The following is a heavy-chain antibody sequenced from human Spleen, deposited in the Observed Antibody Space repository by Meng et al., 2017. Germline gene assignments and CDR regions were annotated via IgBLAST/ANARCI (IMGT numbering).Heavy chain of an antibody. Sequence: GESLKISCAASGFTFRSYEMNWARRTPGKGLEWVSYINSRATTMYYADSVKGRFTISRDNAENSLYLQMNSLRVEDTAVYYCARGTGLAAAKSDYWGQGTLVTVSS. D-gene: IGHD6-13*01. CDR1: GFTFRSYE. CDR3: ARGTGLAAAKSDY. V-gene: IGHV3-48*03. CDR2: INSRATTM. J-gene: IGHJ4*02.